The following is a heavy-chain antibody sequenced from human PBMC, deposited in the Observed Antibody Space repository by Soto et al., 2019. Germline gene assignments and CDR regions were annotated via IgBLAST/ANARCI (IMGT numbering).Heavy chain of an antibody. J-gene: IGHJ1*01. V-gene: IGHV3-11*01. D-gene: IGHD3-22*01. CDR1: GFTFSDYY. CDR2: ISSSGSTI. CDR3: ARDSYYYDSSGYWDKYFQH. Sequence: PGGSLRLSCAASGFTFSDYYMSWIRQAPGNGLEWVSYISSSGSTIYYADSVKGRFTISRDNAKNSLYLQMNSLRAEDTAVYYCARDSYYYDSSGYWDKYFQHWGQGTLVTVSS.